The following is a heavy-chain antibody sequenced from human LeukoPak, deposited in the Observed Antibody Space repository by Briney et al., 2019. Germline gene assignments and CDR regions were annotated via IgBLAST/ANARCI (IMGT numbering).Heavy chain of an antibody. J-gene: IGHJ5*02. D-gene: IGHD3-10*01. V-gene: IGHV1-3*01. CDR1: GYTFTSYA. Sequence: ASVKVSCKASGYTFTSYAMHWVRQAPGQRLEWMGWINAGNGNTKYSQKFQGRVTITRDTSASTAYMGLSSLRSEDTAVYYCARMVVSAMVRGVIPHNWFDPWGQGTLATVSS. CDR2: INAGNGNT. CDR3: ARMVVSAMVRGVIPHNWFDP.